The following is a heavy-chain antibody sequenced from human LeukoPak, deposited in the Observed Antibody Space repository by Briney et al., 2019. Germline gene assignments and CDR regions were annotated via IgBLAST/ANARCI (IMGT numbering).Heavy chain of an antibody. CDR1: GFTFSSYW. CDR3: ASCPAYYDFWSGYYPYYFDY. CDR2: IKLDGSEK. D-gene: IGHD3-3*01. Sequence: AGGSLRLSCAASGFTFSSYWMSWVRQAPGKGLEWVANIKLDGSEKYYVDSVKGRFTISRDSAKNSLYLQMNSLRAEDTAVYYCASCPAYYDFWSGYYPYYFDYWGQGTLVTVSS. V-gene: IGHV3-7*01. J-gene: IGHJ4*02.